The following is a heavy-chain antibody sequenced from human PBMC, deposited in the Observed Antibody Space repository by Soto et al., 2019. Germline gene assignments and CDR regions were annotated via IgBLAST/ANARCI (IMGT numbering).Heavy chain of an antibody. Sequence: QVQLQESGPGLVKPSQTLSLTCTVSGGSMGSGDYYWSWIRQTPGKGLEWIGHISYSGGTYYNPSLQSRVIISVDTSKNQFSLRLNSVTAADTAVYYCARGKWELRRSPDCWGQGTLVTVSS. CDR2: ISYSGGT. CDR1: GGSMGSGDYY. V-gene: IGHV4-30-4*01. D-gene: IGHD1-26*01. J-gene: IGHJ4*02. CDR3: ARGKWELRRSPDC.